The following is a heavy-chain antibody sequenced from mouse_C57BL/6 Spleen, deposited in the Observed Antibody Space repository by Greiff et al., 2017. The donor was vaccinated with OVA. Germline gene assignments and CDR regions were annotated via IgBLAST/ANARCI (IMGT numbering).Heavy chain of an antibody. CDR2: ISDGGSYT. Sequence: EVKVVESGGGLVKPGGSLKLSCAASGFTFSSYAMSWVRQTPEKRLEWVATISDGGSYTYYPDNVKGRFTISRDNAKNNLYLQMSHLKSEDTAMYYCARSPYGYDWFAYWGQGTLVTVSA. V-gene: IGHV5-4*03. J-gene: IGHJ3*01. CDR3: ARSPYGYDWFAY. CDR1: GFTFSSYA. D-gene: IGHD2-2*01.